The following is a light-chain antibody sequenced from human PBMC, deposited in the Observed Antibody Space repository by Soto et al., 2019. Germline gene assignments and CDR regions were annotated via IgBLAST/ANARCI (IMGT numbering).Light chain of an antibody. Sequence: DIQMTQSPSTLSASVGDRVTITCRASQSISSWLAWYQQRPGKAPKLLIYKASTLKSGVPSRFSGSGSGTEFTLTISSLQPDDFATYYCQQYSSYWRMFGQGTKVDIK. CDR1: QSISSW. CDR2: KAS. J-gene: IGKJ1*01. V-gene: IGKV1-5*03. CDR3: QQYSSYWRM.